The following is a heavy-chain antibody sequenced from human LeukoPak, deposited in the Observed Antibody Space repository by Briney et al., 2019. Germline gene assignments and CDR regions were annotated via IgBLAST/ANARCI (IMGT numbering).Heavy chain of an antibody. V-gene: IGHV1-8*01. CDR1: GYTFTSYD. D-gene: IGHD3-10*01. Sequence: ASVKVSCKVSGYTFTSYDINWVRQATGQGLEWMGWMNTEKGNTGYAQKFQGRGAMTRDTSTTTAYLELTNLTPEDTAIYYCARGRGAYGSGSYLYDWGQGTLLTVSS. CDR2: MNTEKGNT. J-gene: IGHJ4*02. CDR3: ARGRGAYGSGSYLYD.